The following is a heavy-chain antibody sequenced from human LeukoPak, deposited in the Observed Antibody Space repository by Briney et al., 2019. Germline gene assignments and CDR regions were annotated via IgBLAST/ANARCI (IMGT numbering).Heavy chain of an antibody. J-gene: IGHJ4*02. Sequence: SETLSLTCTVSGDSVSTYYWSWIRQPPGKGLEWIGYIYYSGSTKYNPSLKSRVTISVDTSKNQFSLNLSSVTAADTAVYYCARVPYCSSTSCYDPYFDSWGQGTLVTVSS. CDR3: ARVPYCSSTSCYDPYFDS. CDR2: IYYSGST. V-gene: IGHV4-59*02. CDR1: GDSVSTYY. D-gene: IGHD2-2*01.